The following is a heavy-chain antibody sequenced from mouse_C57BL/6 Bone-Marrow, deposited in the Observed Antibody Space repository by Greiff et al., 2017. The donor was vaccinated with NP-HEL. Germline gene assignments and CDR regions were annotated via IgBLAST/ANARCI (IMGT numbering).Heavy chain of an antibody. CDR3: TTPGLTGTDY. CDR1: GFNIKDDY. Sequence: EVKLVESGAELVRPGASVKLSCTASGFNIKDDYMHWVKQRPEQGLEWIGWIDPENGDTEYASKFQGKATITADTSSNTAYLQLSSLTSEDTAVYYCTTPGLTGTDYWGQGTTLTVSS. CDR2: IDPENGDT. V-gene: IGHV14-4*01. D-gene: IGHD4-1*01. J-gene: IGHJ2*01.